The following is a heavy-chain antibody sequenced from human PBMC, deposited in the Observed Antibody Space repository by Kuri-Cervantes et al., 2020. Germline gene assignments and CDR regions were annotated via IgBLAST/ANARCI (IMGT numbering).Heavy chain of an antibody. CDR3: AKGVGVDNGYDLLFDS. CDR1: GFTFDDYA. CDR2: ISWNSGSI. J-gene: IGHJ4*02. V-gene: IGHV3-9*01. D-gene: IGHD5-12*01. Sequence: GGSLRLSCAASGFTFDDYAMHWVRQAPGKGLEWVSGISWNSGSIGYADSVKGRFTISRDNSKNTLYLQMNSLRADDTAVYYCAKGVGVDNGYDLLFDSRGQGTLVTVSS.